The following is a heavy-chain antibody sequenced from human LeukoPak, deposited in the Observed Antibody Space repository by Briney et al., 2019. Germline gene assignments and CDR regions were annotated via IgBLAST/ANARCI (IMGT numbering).Heavy chain of an antibody. CDR3: ASAQWQTDY. Sequence: SETLSLTCTVSGYSISSGYYWGWIRQPPGKGLEWIGSIYHSGSTYYNPSLKSRVTISVDTSKNQFSLKLSSVTAADTAVYYCASAQWQTDYWGQGTLVTVSS. CDR2: IYHSGST. J-gene: IGHJ4*02. V-gene: IGHV4-38-2*02. D-gene: IGHD6-19*01. CDR1: GYSISSGYY.